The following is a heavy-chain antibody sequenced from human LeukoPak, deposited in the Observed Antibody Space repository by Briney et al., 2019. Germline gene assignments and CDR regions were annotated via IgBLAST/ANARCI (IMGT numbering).Heavy chain of an antibody. CDR3: ASRGGSAPHYFDY. CDR1: GGSFSGYY. Sequence: SETLSLTCAVYGGSFSGYYWSWIRQPPGKGLEWIGEINHSGSTNYNPSLKSRVTISVDTSKNQFSLKLSSVTAADTAVYYCASRGGSAPHYFDYWGQGTLVTVSS. CDR2: INHSGST. D-gene: IGHD1-26*01. V-gene: IGHV4-34*01. J-gene: IGHJ4*02.